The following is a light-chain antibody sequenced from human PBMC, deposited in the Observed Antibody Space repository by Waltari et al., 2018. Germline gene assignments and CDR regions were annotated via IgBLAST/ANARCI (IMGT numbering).Light chain of an antibody. CDR2: WAS. CDR1: QSVFSNSNNKNY. CDR3: QQYFTTPRT. V-gene: IGKV4-1*01. J-gene: IGKJ1*01. Sequence: DIVMTQSPDSLAVSLGERATINCKSSQSVFSNSNNKNYLAWYQQKPGQPPKLLIYWASTRESGVPDRGSGSGSGTDFSLTISSLQAEDVAVYYCQQYFTTPRTFGQGTKVEIK.